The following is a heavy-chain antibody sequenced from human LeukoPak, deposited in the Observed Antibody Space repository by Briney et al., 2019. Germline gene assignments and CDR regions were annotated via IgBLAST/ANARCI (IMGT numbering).Heavy chain of an antibody. Sequence: PGGSLRLSCAASGFTFSSYWMSWVRQAPGKGLEWGANIKQDGSKKSYVDSVKGRFTISRDNAKNSLYLQMNSLRAEDTAVYYCARVGYCSGGSCYSSLDYWGQGTLVTVSS. CDR1: GFTFSSYW. D-gene: IGHD2-15*01. CDR3: ARVGYCSGGSCYSSLDY. J-gene: IGHJ4*02. V-gene: IGHV3-7*01. CDR2: IKQDGSKK.